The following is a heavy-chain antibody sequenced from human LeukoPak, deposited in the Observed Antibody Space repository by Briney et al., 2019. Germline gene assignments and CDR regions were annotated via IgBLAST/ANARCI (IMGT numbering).Heavy chain of an antibody. J-gene: IGHJ4*02. V-gene: IGHV4-59*01. CDR3: AREGTTVTHFDY. Sequence: PSETLSLTCTVSGGSISGYYWSWIRHPPGKGLEWIGYIYSSGSTNYNPSLKSRVTISIDTSKNQFSLKLSSVTAADTAVYYCAREGTTVTHFDYWGQGTLVTVSS. D-gene: IGHD4-11*01. CDR1: GGSISGYY. CDR2: IYSSGST.